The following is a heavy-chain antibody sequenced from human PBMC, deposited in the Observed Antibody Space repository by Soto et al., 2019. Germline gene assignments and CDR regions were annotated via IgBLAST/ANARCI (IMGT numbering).Heavy chain of an antibody. Sequence: QVQLQESGPGLVKPSQTLSLTCTVSGGSISSGGYYWSWIRQHPGKGLEWIGYIYYSGSTYYNPSLKSRVTISVDTSKNQFSLKLSSLTAADTAVYYCARVPRGGVVAAKMYFDYWGQGTLVTVSS. D-gene: IGHD2-15*01. V-gene: IGHV4-31*03. J-gene: IGHJ4*02. CDR3: ARVPRGGVVAAKMYFDY. CDR1: GGSISSGGYY. CDR2: IYYSGST.